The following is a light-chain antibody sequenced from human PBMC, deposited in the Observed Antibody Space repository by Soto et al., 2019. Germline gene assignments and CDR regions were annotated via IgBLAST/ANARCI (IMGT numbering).Light chain of an antibody. V-gene: IGKV1-9*01. J-gene: IGKJ4*01. CDR3: QQLNSYPPLT. CDR2: AAS. CDR1: QGISSS. Sequence: DIQLTKSPSFLSASVGDRVTITCRASQGISSSLAWYQQNPGKAPKLLIYAASTLQSGVPSRFSGSGSGTEFPLTISSLQPEDFATYYCQQLNSYPPLTFGGGTKVEIK.